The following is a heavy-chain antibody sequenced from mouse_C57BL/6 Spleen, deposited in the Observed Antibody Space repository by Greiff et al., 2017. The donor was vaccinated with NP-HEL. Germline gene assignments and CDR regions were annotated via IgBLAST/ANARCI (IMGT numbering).Heavy chain of an antibody. J-gene: IGHJ4*01. CDR2: IRNKANGYTT. CDR1: GFTFTDYY. CDR3: ARSVYGSSRGAMDY. D-gene: IGHD1-1*01. V-gene: IGHV7-3*01. Sequence: EVKVVESGGGLVQPGGSLSLSCAASGFTFTDYYMSWVRQPPGKALEWLGFIRNKANGYTTEYSASVKGRFTISRDNSQSILYLQMNALRAEDSATYYCARSVYGSSRGAMDYWGQGTSVTVSS.